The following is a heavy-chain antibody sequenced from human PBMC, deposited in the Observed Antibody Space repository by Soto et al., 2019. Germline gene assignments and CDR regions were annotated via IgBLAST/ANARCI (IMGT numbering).Heavy chain of an antibody. CDR1: GFIFSGSA. Sequence: VQLVESGGGLVQPGGSLKLSCAASGFIFSGSAVHWVRQASGKGLAWVGRILSKAGNYATAYPASMKGRFTISRDDSENTAFLQMNSLKTEDTAVYYCIRGGSPYYYDYWGQGTLVAVSS. CDR3: IRGGSPYYYDY. CDR2: ILSKAGNYAT. J-gene: IGHJ4*02. V-gene: IGHV3-73*01.